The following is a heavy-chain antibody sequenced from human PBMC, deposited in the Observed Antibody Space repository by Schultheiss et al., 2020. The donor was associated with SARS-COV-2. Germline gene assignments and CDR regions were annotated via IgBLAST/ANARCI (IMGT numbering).Heavy chain of an antibody. D-gene: IGHD5-18*01. Sequence: GGSLRLSCAASGFTFSSYEMNWVRQAPGKGLEWVSYISSSGSTIYYADSVKGRFTISRDNSKNTLYLQMNSLRAEDTAVYYCARDRVYSYGPHRPFDYWGQGTLVTVSS. J-gene: IGHJ4*02. V-gene: IGHV3-48*03. CDR3: ARDRVYSYGPHRPFDY. CDR2: ISSSGSTI. CDR1: GFTFSSYE.